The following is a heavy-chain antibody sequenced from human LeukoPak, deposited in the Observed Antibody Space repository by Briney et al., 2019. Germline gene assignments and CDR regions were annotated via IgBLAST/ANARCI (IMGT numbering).Heavy chain of an antibody. V-gene: IGHV1-18*01. CDR3: ARVQGYDFWSGYENYYYYYMDV. D-gene: IGHD3-3*01. CDR2: INPDSGGT. CDR1: GGTFSSYA. J-gene: IGHJ6*03. Sequence: GSSVKVSCKASGGTFSSYAISWVRQAPGQGLEWMGWINPDSGGTNYAQKLQGRVTMTTDTSTSTAYMELRSLRSDDTAVYYCARVQGYDFWSGYENYYYYYMDVWGKGTTVTVSS.